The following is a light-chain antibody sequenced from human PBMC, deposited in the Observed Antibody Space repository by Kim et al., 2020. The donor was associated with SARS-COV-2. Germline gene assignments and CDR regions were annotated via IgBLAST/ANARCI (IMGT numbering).Light chain of an antibody. V-gene: IGKV3-11*01. CDR2: DAS. Sequence: EIVLTQSPATLSLSPGEGVTLSCRASQSVSRYLAWYQQKPGQAPRLLIYDASNRATGIPARFSGSGSGTDFTLTISSLEPEDFAVYYCLHRSDWPLTFGGWTKVDIK. CDR3: LHRSDWPLT. J-gene: IGKJ4*01. CDR1: QSVSRY.